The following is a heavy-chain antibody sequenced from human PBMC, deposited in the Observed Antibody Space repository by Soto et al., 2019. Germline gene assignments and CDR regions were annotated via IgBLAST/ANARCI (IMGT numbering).Heavy chain of an antibody. CDR1: GGSISSSSYY. CDR2: IYYSGST. CDR3: ASPRFSDYYGMDV. D-gene: IGHD3-3*01. J-gene: IGHJ6*02. Sequence: TLSLTCTVSGGSISSSSYYWGWIRQPPGKGLEWIGSIYYSGSTYYNPSLKSRVTISVDTSKNQFSLKLSSVTAADTAVYYCASPRFSDYYGMDVWGQGTTVTVSS. V-gene: IGHV4-39*01.